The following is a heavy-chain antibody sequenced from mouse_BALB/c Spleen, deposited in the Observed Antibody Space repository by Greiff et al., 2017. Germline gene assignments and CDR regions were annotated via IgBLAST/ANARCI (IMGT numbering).Heavy chain of an antibody. CDR3: ARGYGYDRGSYAMDY. CDR2: ISSGGST. V-gene: IGHV5-6-5*01. Sequence: EVKVVESGGGLVKPGGSLKLSCAASGFTFSSYAMSWVRQTPEKRLEWVASISSGGSTYYPDSVKGRFTISRDNARNILYLQMSSLRSEDTAMYYCARGYGYDRGSYAMDYWGQGTSVTVSS. CDR1: GFTFSSYA. J-gene: IGHJ4*01. D-gene: IGHD2-2*01.